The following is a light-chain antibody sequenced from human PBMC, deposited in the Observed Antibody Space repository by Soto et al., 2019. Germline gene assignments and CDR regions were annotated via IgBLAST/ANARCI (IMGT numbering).Light chain of an antibody. V-gene: IGKV3-15*01. Sequence: EVVMTQSPATLSASPGERATLSCWASETVATNLAWYQQKPGQAPRLLISGASTRAAGISDRFRGSGSGTEFTLTISSLRSEDFGIYYCQQYFDWPPITFGQGTKVEI. CDR1: ETVATN. CDR3: QQYFDWPPIT. CDR2: GAS. J-gene: IGKJ1*01.